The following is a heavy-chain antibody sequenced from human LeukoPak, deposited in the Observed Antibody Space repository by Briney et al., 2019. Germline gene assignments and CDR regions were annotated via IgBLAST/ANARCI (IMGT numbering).Heavy chain of an antibody. Sequence: GGSLRLSCAASGFTVSSNYMSWVRQAPGEGLEWVSVIYSGGNTYYADSVKGRFTISRDNSKNTLYLQMNSLRAEDTAVYYCASGMGATTGPGDFDIWGQGTMVTVSS. V-gene: IGHV3-53*05. CDR2: IYSGGNT. CDR3: ASGMGATTGPGDFDI. J-gene: IGHJ3*02. CDR1: GFTVSSNY. D-gene: IGHD1-26*01.